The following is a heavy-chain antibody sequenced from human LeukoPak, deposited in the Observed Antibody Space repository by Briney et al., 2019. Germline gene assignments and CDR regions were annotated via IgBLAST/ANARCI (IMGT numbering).Heavy chain of an antibody. CDR1: GFTFSSYA. D-gene: IGHD3-22*01. CDR3: ASPHALYDSSGYYGD. J-gene: IGHJ4*02. Sequence: GRSLRLSCAASGFTFSSYAMHWVRQAPGKGQEWVAVISYDGSNKYYADSVKGRFTISRDNSKNTLYLQMNSLRAEDTAVYYSASPHALYDSSGYYGDWGQGTLVTVSS. V-gene: IGHV3-30-3*01. CDR2: ISYDGSNK.